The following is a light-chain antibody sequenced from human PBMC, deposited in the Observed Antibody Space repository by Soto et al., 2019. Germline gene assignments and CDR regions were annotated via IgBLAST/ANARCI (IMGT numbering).Light chain of an antibody. J-gene: IGKJ2*01. V-gene: IGKV3-20*01. Sequence: EIVLTQSPGTLSLSPGERATLSCRASQSVSGSSLAWYQLKPGQAPRLLISGASSRATGVPDRFSGSESGTDFTFIISGLEPEDFGMYYCHQYGSFPHTFGQGTELETK. CDR3: HQYGSFPHT. CDR1: QSVSGSS. CDR2: GAS.